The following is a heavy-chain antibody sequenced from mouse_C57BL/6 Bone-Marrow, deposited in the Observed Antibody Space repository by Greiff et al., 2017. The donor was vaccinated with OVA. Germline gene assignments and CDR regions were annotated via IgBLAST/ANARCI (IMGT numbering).Heavy chain of an antibody. CDR3: ASNPHGPGLDY. CDR1: GYTFTDYY. D-gene: IGHD3-1*01. Sequence: EVQLQQSGPELVKPGASVKISCKASGYTFTDYYMNWVKQSHGKSLEWIGDINPNNGGTSYNQKFKGKATLTVDKSSSTAYMELRSLTSEDAAVYYCASNPHGPGLDYWGQGTTLTVSS. CDR2: INPNNGGT. V-gene: IGHV1-26*01. J-gene: IGHJ2*01.